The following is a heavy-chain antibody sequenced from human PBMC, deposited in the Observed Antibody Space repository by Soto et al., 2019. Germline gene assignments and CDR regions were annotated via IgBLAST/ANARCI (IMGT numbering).Heavy chain of an antibody. V-gene: IGHV2-5*01. J-gene: IGHJ4*02. CDR2: IYWNDDK. D-gene: IGHD5-18*01. Sequence: SGPTLVKPTQTLTLTCTFSGFSLSTSGVGVGWIRQPPGKALEWLALIYWNDDKRYSPSLKSRLTITKDTSKNQVVLTMTNMDPVDTATYYCAHSSYVRSYGYVSRVFGYWGQGTLVTVSS. CDR1: GFSLSTSGVG. CDR3: AHSSYVRSYGYVSRVFGY.